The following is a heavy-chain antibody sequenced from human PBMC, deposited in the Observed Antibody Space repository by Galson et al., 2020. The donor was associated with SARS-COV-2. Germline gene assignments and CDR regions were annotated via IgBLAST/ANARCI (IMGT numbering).Heavy chain of an antibody. Sequence: TGGSLRLSCAASGFTFSNAWMSWVRQAPGKGLEWVGRIKSKTDGGTTDYAAPVKGRFTISRDDSKNTLYLQMNSLKTEDTAVYYCTTDGDPFYGMDVWGQGTTVTVSS. CDR1: GFTFSNAW. D-gene: IGHD7-27*01. CDR2: IKSKTDGGTT. V-gene: IGHV3-15*01. J-gene: IGHJ6*02. CDR3: TTDGDPFYGMDV.